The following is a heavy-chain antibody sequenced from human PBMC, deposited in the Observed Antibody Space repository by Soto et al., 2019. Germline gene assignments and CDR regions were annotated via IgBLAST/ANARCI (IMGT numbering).Heavy chain of an antibody. CDR3: AKDLTRSGSYYYFDY. V-gene: IGHV3-23*01. CDR1: GFTFNNYA. J-gene: IGHJ4*02. D-gene: IGHD3-10*01. Sequence: EVQLLESGGGLVQPGGSLRLSCTASGFTFNNYAMSWVRQAPGKGLEWVSSISGSGGSTYYADSVKGRFTISRDSSQNTLYLQRNSLRAEDTAVYYCAKDLTRSGSYYYFDYWGRGTLVTVSS. CDR2: ISGSGGST.